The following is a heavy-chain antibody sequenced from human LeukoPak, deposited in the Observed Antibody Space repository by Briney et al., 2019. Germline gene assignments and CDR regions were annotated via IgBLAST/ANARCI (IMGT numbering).Heavy chain of an antibody. D-gene: IGHD2-15*01. CDR2: INPSGGST. CDR1: GYTFTSNY. Sequence: ASVKVSCKASGYTFTSNYMHWVRQAPGQGLEWMGIINPSGGSTNYAQKFQGRVTITADESTSTAYMELSSLRSEDTAVYYCARQGCSGASCYEDYYYGMDVWGQGTTVTVSS. J-gene: IGHJ6*02. V-gene: IGHV1-46*01. CDR3: ARQGCSGASCYEDYYYGMDV.